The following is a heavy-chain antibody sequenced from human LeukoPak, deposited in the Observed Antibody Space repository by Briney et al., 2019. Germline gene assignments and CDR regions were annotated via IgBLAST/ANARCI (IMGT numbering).Heavy chain of an antibody. V-gene: IGHV4-59*01. CDR1: GGSISSYY. J-gene: IGHJ5*02. CDR3: ARVPTWGSSHRSDWFDP. D-gene: IGHD6-6*01. Sequence: SETLSLTCTVSGGSISSYYWSWLRQPPGKGLEWIGYIYYSGSTNYNPSLKSRVTISVDTSKNQFSLKLSSVTAADTAVYYCARVPTWGSSHRSDWFDPWGQGTLVTVSS. CDR2: IYYSGST.